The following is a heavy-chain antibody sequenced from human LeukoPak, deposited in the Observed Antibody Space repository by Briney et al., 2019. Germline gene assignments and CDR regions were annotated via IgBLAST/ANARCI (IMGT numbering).Heavy chain of an antibody. V-gene: IGHV4-39*07. J-gene: IGHJ4*02. CDR3: ARGRAKIVGATDFDY. CDR1: GGSISSSNYY. D-gene: IGHD1-26*01. CDR2: IYYGGNT. Sequence: SETLSLTCTVSGGSISSSNYYWGWIRQPPGKGLEWIGSIYYGGNTNYNPSLKSRVTISVDTSKNQFSLKLSSVTAADTAVYYCARGRAKIVGATDFDYWGQGTLVTVSS.